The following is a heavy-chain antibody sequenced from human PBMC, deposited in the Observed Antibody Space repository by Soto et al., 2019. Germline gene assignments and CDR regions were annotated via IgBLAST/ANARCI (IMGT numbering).Heavy chain of an antibody. CDR3: AREDTRWFDP. J-gene: IGHJ5*02. CDR2: VYYSGTA. Sequence: SETLSLTCTVSGVSITNYYWSCIRQPARKGLEWVGYVYYSGTASYNPSLKSRVAMSVDASKKQISLKLSSVTAADTAVYYCAREDTRWFDPWGQGTLVTVSS. V-gene: IGHV4-59*01. CDR1: GVSITNYY.